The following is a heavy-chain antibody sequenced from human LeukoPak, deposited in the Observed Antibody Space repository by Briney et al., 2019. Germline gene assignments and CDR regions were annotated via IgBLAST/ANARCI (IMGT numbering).Heavy chain of an antibody. D-gene: IGHD3-3*01. Sequence: GGSLRLSCVASGSTFSTYSMNWVRQAPGKGLEWVSYIRSSSSTIYYADSVKGRFTISRDNSKNTLYLQMNSLRAEDTAVYYCTSITIFGVVISYFDYWGQGTLVTVSS. J-gene: IGHJ4*02. CDR3: TSITIFGVVISYFDY. V-gene: IGHV3-48*01. CDR1: GSTFSTYS. CDR2: IRSSSSTI.